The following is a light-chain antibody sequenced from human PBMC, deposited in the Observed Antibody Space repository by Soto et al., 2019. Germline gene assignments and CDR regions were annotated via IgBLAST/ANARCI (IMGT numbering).Light chain of an antibody. CDR2: DVN. V-gene: IGLV2-14*03. J-gene: IGLJ2*01. CDR3: SSYRSGTVVV. CDR1: TXDIGGYNS. Sequence: QSALTQAASVSGSPGQSITISCXGTTXDIGGYNSVSWYQQYPGKAPKVIIYDVNNRPSGAPDRFSGSKSGSTASLTISGLRAEDEADYYCSSYRSGTVVVFGGGTKVTVL.